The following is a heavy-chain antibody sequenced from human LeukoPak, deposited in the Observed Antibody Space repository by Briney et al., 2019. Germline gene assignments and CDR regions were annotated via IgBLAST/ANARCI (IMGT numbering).Heavy chain of an antibody. CDR3: AEAYYDFWSGYSTSGPTDY. CDR2: ISGSGGST. D-gene: IGHD3-3*01. Sequence: GGSLRLSCAASGFTFSSYAMSWVRQAPGKGLEWVSAISGSGGSTYYADSVKGRFTISRDNSKNTLYLQMNSLRAEDTAVYYCAEAYYDFWSGYSTSGPTDYWGQGTLVTVSS. CDR1: GFTFSSYA. V-gene: IGHV3-23*01. J-gene: IGHJ4*02.